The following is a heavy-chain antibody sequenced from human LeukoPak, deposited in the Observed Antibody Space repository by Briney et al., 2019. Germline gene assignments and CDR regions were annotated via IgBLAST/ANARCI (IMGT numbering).Heavy chain of an antibody. J-gene: IGHJ2*01. V-gene: IGHV3-7*04. Sequence: GGSLRLSCAASGFSFNSYWMSWVRQAPGKGLEWVANIKQDGSEKYYVDSVKGRFTISRDNAKSALYLQMNRLRAEDTALYYCARGTWNFDLWGRGTLLSVSS. CDR3: ARGTWNFDL. CDR2: IKQDGSEK. CDR1: GFSFNSYW.